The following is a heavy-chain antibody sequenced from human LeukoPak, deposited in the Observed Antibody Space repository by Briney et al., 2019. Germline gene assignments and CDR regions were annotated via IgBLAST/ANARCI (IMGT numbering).Heavy chain of an antibody. V-gene: IGHV3-15*01. CDR3: TTDPESVLRYLDWYNDY. CDR2: IKSKTDGGTT. D-gene: IGHD3-9*01. Sequence: KPGGSLRLSCAASGFTFSNAWMSWVRQAPGKGLEWVGRIKSKTDGGTTDYAAPVKGRFTISRDDSKNTLYLQMNSLKTEDTAVYYCTTDPESVLRYLDWYNDYWGQGTLVTVSS. CDR1: GFTFSNAW. J-gene: IGHJ4*02.